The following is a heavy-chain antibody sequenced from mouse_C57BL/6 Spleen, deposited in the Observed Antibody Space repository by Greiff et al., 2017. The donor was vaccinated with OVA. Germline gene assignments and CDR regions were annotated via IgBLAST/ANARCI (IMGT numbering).Heavy chain of an antibody. J-gene: IGHJ3*01. CDR2: INPSTGGT. CDR3: ARPMVTTEFAY. V-gene: IGHV1-42*01. D-gene: IGHD2-2*01. CDR1: GYSFTGYY. Sequence: VQLQQPGAELVKPGASVKISCKASGYSFTGYYMNWVKQSPEKSLEWIGEINPSTGGTTYNQKFKAKATLTVDKSSSTAYMQLKSLTSEDSAVYYCARPMVTTEFAYWGQGTLVTVSA.